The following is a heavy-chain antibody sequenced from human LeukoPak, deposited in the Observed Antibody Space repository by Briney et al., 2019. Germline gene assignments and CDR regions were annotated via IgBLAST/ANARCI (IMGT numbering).Heavy chain of an antibody. Sequence: SETLSLTCTVSGGSISSYYWSWIRQPPGKGLEWIGYIYYSGSTNYNPSLKSRVTISVDTSKNQFSLKLSSVTAADTAVYYCARGEEAEGGSSGWYGFDYWGQGTLVTVSP. CDR3: ARGEEAEGGSSGWYGFDY. D-gene: IGHD6-19*01. V-gene: IGHV4-59*12. CDR2: IYYSGST. J-gene: IGHJ4*02. CDR1: GGSISSYY.